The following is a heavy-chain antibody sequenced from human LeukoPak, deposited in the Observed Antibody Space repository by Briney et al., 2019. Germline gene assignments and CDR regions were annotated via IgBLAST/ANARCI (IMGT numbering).Heavy chain of an antibody. V-gene: IGHV1-2*06. CDR2: INPNSGGT. CDR1: GYTFTGYY. CDR3: ARDPPPGIAVAGTYDY. Sequence: ASVKVSCKASGYTFTGYYMHWARQAPGQGLEWMGRINPNSGGTNYAQKFQGRVTMTRDTSISTAYMELSRLRSDDTAVYYCARDPPPGIAVAGTYDYWGQGTLVTVSS. J-gene: IGHJ4*02. D-gene: IGHD6-19*01.